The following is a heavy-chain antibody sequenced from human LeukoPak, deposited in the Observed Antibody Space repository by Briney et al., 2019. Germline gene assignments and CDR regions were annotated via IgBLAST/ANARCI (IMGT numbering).Heavy chain of an antibody. V-gene: IGHV4-34*01. J-gene: IGHJ4*02. CDR2: INHSGST. CDR1: GGSFSGYY. CDR3: ARGASYCSSTSCYHDY. Sequence: SETLSLTCAVYGGSFSGYYWSWIRQPPGKGLEWIGEINHSGSTNYNPSLKSRVTISVDTSKNQFSLKLSSVTAADTAVYYCARGASYCSSTSCYHDYWGQGTLVTVSS. D-gene: IGHD2-2*01.